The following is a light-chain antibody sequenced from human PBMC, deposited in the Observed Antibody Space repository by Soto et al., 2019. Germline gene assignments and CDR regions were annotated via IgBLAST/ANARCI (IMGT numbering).Light chain of an antibody. Sequence: QSVLTQPASVSGSPGQSITISCTGTSSNVGSYNLVSWYQHHPGKAPKLMIYEVTKRPSGVSNRFSGSKSGNTASLTISGLQAEDEADYYCCSYASSGISFGGGTKVTVL. CDR2: EVT. J-gene: IGLJ3*02. CDR3: CSYASSGIS. CDR1: SSNVGSYNL. V-gene: IGLV2-23*02.